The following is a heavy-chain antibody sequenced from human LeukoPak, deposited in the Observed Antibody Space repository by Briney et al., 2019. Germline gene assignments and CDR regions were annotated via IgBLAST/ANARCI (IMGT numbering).Heavy chain of an antibody. D-gene: IGHD3-10*01. CDR3: ARGGVDYYGSGTYYLMYYFDY. CDR1: GFTFSSYA. CDR2: ISGSGGAT. J-gene: IGHJ4*02. V-gene: IGHV3-23*01. Sequence: GGSLRLSCAASGFTFSSYAMSWVRQAPGKGLEWVSGISGSGGATYYADSVKGRFTISRDDPHNALYLQMNSLRAEDTAVYFCARGGVDYYGSGTYYLMYYFDYWGQGALVTVSS.